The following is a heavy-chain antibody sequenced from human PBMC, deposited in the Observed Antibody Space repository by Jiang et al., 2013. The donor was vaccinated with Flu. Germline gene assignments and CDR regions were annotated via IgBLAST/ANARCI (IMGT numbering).Heavy chain of an antibody. J-gene: IGHJ5*02. CDR2: INPNSGGT. Sequence: SGAEVKKPGASVKVSCKASGYTFTGYYMHWVRQAPGQGLEWMGRINPNSGGTSYAQKFQGRVTMTRDTSISTAYMELSRLRSDDTAVYYCARGWSGYYGGYNHWGQGTLVTVSS. D-gene: IGHD3-3*01. CDR3: ARGWSGYYGGYNH. V-gene: IGHV1-2*06. CDR1: GYTFTGYY.